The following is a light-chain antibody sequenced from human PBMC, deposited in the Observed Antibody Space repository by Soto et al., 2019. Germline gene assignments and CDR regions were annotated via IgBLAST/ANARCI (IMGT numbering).Light chain of an antibody. Sequence: QSALTQPASVSGSPGQSIAISCTGTSSDVGSSNLLSWYQQYPGKAPKLIIYEGNRRPSGISGRFSGSMSGNTASLTISGLQAEDEAEYYCCSFARAYTSYVFGTGTKLTVL. CDR3: CSFARAYTSYV. CDR2: EGN. J-gene: IGLJ1*01. CDR1: SSDVGSSNL. V-gene: IGLV2-23*01.